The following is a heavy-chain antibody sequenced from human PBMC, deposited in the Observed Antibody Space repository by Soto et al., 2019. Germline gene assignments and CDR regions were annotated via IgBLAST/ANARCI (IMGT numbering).Heavy chain of an antibody. CDR3: ATRSPVAPY. J-gene: IGHJ4*02. CDR2: IFHNGDT. CDR1: GVSTSAAPW. V-gene: IGHV4-4*02. D-gene: IGHD2-2*01. Sequence: QVHLQESGPGLVKPSGTLSLTCTVSGVSTSAAPWWTWVRQPPGKGLEWIGEIFHNGDTNYIPSLKSRVTISLDKSNNQFSLVLNSVTTADTAVYYCATRSPVAPYWGQGTLVIVSS.